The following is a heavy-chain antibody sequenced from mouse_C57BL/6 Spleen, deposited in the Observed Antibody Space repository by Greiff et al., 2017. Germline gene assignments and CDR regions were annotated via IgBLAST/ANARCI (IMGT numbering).Heavy chain of an antibody. D-gene: IGHD1-1*01. CDR2: ILPGSGST. J-gene: IGHJ3*01. Sequence: QVQLQQSGAELMKPGASVKLSCKATGYTFTGYWIEWVKQRPGHGLEWIGEILPGSGSTNYNDKFKGKATFTADTSSNTAYMQHSSRTTEDSAIYYCASGVYYGSSSEGFADWGQGTLVTGSA. V-gene: IGHV1-9*01. CDR3: ASGVYYGSSSEGFAD. CDR1: GYTFTGYW.